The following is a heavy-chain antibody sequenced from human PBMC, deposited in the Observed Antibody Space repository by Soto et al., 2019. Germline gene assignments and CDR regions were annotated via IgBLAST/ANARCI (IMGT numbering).Heavy chain of an antibody. V-gene: IGHV4-59*08. CDR1: GGSISSYF. J-gene: IGHJ3*01. Sequence: SETLSLTCTVSGGSISSYFWSWIRQPPGKELEWIGYISDSGSTNYNPSLKSRVTISVDTSKNQFSLELSSVTAADTAVYYCARGQFPLVAAALDFWGQGTMVTISS. D-gene: IGHD5-12*01. CDR3: ARGQFPLVAAALDF. CDR2: ISDSGST.